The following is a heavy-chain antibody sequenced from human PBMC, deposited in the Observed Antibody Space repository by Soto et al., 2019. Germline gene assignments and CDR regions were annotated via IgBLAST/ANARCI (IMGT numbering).Heavy chain of an antibody. CDR3: AKGAXXXXXXXYYYYMDV. CDR2: ISWNSGSI. Sequence: EVQLVESGGGLVQPGRSLRLSCAASGFTFDDYAMHWVRQAPGKGLEWVSGISWNSGSIGYADSVKGRFTISRDNAKNSXYLQXNXLRAEDTALYYCAKGAXXXXXXXYYYYMDVWGKGTTVTVSS. V-gene: IGHV3-9*01. J-gene: IGHJ6*03. CDR1: GFTFDDYA.